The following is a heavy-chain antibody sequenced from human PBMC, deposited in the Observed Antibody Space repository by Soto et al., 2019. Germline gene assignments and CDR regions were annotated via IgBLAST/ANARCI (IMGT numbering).Heavy chain of an antibody. D-gene: IGHD3-3*01. CDR3: ARDRRGVFWSGSPYYYGMDV. J-gene: IGHJ6*02. CDR2: ISYDGSNK. CDR1: GFTFSSYA. V-gene: IGHV3-30-3*01. Sequence: GGSLRLSCAASGFTFSSYAMHWVRQAPGKGLEWVAVISYDGSNKYYADSVKGRFTISRDNSKNTLYLQMNSLRAEDTAVYYCARDRRGVFWSGSPYYYGMDVWGQGTTVTVSS.